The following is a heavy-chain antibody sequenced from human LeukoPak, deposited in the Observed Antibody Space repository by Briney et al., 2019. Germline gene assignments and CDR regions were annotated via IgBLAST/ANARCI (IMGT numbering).Heavy chain of an antibody. Sequence: PSETLSLTCTVSGGSISSYYWSWIRQPPGKGLEWIGYIYYSGSTNYNPSLKRRVTISVDTSKNQSSLKLSSVTAADTAVYYCASRTARGGAGSFDYWGQGTLVIVSS. CDR1: GGSISSYY. V-gene: IGHV4-59*08. CDR3: ASRTARGGAGSFDY. CDR2: IYYSGST. J-gene: IGHJ4*02. D-gene: IGHD2-21*01.